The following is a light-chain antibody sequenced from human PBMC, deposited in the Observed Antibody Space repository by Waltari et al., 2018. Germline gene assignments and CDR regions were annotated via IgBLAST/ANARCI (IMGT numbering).Light chain of an antibody. CDR3: QQYGSSPPWT. Sequence: EIVLTQSPGTLSLSPGERATLPCRASQSVHSNYLARYQQKPGKAPRLPIYGASSRATGIPDRFSGSGAGTDFTLTISRREPTDSALYYCQQYGSSPPWTFGQGTKVEIK. V-gene: IGKV3-20*01. J-gene: IGKJ1*01. CDR1: QSVHSNY. CDR2: GAS.